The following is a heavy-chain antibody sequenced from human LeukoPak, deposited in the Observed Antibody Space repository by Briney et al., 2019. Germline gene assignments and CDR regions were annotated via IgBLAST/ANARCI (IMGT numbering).Heavy chain of an antibody. CDR3: ARHLNYYLDY. Sequence: GGSLRLSCAASGFSFSTYWMHWVRQAPGKGLVWVSRISSDGSITGYADSVKGRFTISRDNAKNTLYLQMNSLRAEDTAVYYCARHLNYYLDYWGQGTPVTVSS. CDR2: ISSDGSIT. D-gene: IGHD3-10*01. CDR1: GFSFSTYW. V-gene: IGHV3-74*01. J-gene: IGHJ4*02.